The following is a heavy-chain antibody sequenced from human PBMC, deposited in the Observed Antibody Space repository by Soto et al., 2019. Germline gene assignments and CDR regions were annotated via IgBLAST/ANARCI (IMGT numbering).Heavy chain of an antibody. CDR2: IVVGSGNT. CDR1: GFTFTSSA. V-gene: IGHV1-58*02. J-gene: IGHJ5*02. CDR3: ASGPDGYYDILTGSPHQGWFDP. Sequence: SVKVSCKASGFTFTSSAMQWVRQARGQRLEWIGWIVVGSGNTNYAQKFQERVTITRDMSTSTAYMELSSLRSEDTAVYYCASGPDGYYDILTGSPHQGWFDPWGQGTLVTVSS. D-gene: IGHD3-9*01.